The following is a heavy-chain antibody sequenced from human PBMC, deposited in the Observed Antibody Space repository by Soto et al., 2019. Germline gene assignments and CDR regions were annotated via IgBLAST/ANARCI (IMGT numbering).Heavy chain of an antibody. CDR3: TRSIITTAGTDAFDL. CDR2: ISPSSGGT. V-gene: IGHV1-46*03. CDR1: GYTFTSYH. D-gene: IGHD6-13*01. J-gene: IGHJ3*01. Sequence: QVQLVQSGAEVKKPGASVRVSCKASGYTFTSYHIHWVRQAPGHGPEWMGMISPSSGGTDYAQKFQGRVTMTRDTSTSTVYMELSSLRSEDTAVYYCTRSIITTAGTDAFDLWGQGTLVTVSS.